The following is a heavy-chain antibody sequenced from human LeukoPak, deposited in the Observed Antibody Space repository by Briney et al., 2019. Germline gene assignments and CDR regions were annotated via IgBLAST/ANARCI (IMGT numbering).Heavy chain of an antibody. D-gene: IGHD3-22*01. CDR2: IIPIVNIA. Sequence: RASVKVSCKASGGTFSNYAISWVRQAPGQGLEWMGRIIPIVNIAKYAQKFQGRVTIMADKSTSTVYMELSSLKSEDMAVYYCAREFSSDSFPLGGFDYWGQGTLVTVSS. J-gene: IGHJ4*02. CDR1: GGTFSNYA. CDR3: AREFSSDSFPLGGFDY. V-gene: IGHV1-69*04.